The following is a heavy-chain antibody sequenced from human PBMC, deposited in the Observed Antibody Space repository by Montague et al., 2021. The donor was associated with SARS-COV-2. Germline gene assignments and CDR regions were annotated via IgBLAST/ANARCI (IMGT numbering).Heavy chain of an antibody. J-gene: IGHJ2*01. D-gene: IGHD6-19*01. CDR3: ARIPEYSSGGGPDWYFDL. CDR2: IDCDDDT. V-gene: IGHV2-70*01. Sequence: PALVKPTQTLTLTCTFSGFSVSTSGLCVSWIRQPPGKALEWLALIDCDDDTYYSTSLKTRLAISKDTSKHQVVLTMTDMDPVDTGTYYCARIPEYSSGGGPDWYFDLWGRGTLVTVSS. CDR1: GFSVSTSGLC.